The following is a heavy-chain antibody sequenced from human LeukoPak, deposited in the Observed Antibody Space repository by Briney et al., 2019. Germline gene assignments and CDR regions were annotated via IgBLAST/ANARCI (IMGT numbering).Heavy chain of an antibody. CDR2: IYYSGST. CDR3: ARDPYGDYAAFDI. V-gene: IGHV4-59*01. CDR1: GGSISSYY. D-gene: IGHD4-17*01. Sequence: SETLSLTCTVSGGSISSYYWSWIRQPPGKGLEWIGYIYYSGSTNYNPSLKSRVTISVDTSKNQFPLKLSSVTAADTAVYYCARDPYGDYAAFDIWGQGTMVTVSS. J-gene: IGHJ3*02.